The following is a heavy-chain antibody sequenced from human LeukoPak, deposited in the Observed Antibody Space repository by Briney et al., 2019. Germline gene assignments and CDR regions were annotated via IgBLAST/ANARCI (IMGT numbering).Heavy chain of an antibody. CDR1: GYSFTNYW. Sequence: GESLKISCKGSGYSFTNYWIGWVRQMPGKGLEWMGIIYPGDSNTRYSPSFQGQVTISADKSITTAYLQWRSLKASDTAMYYCARGPYCSSTNCYSPYYYYYMDVWGKGTTVTVS. V-gene: IGHV5-51*01. CDR2: IYPGDSNT. D-gene: IGHD2-2*01. J-gene: IGHJ6*03. CDR3: ARGPYCSSTNCYSPYYYYYMDV.